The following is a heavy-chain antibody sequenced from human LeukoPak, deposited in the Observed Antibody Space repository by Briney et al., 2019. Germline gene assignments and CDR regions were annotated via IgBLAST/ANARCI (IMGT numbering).Heavy chain of an antibody. CDR3: ARAGRRNMVRGVIWDDAFDI. V-gene: IGHV3-33*08. Sequence: PGGSLRLSCAASGFPFHDYGMHWVRQAPGKGLEWVAVIWYDGSNKYYADSVKGRFTISRDNSKNTLYLQMNSLRAEDTAVYYCARAGRRNMVRGVIWDDAFDIWGQGTMVTVSS. CDR2: IWYDGSNK. D-gene: IGHD3-10*01. J-gene: IGHJ3*02. CDR1: GFPFHDYG.